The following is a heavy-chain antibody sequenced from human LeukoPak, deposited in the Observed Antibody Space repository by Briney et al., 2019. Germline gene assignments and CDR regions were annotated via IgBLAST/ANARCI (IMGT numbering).Heavy chain of an antibody. D-gene: IGHD4-23*01. CDR3: ARRGPGGWVYYFDY. V-gene: IGHV4-4*07. CDR2: VHLSGKR. Sequence: PSETLSLTCTVSDDSIGDYYWSWIRQSAGKGLEWIGRVHLSGKRDYNPSLKSRVDMSVDTSKRQISLKLSSVTAADTAVYYCARRGPGGWVYYFDYWGQGTLVTVSS. J-gene: IGHJ4*02. CDR1: DDSIGDYY.